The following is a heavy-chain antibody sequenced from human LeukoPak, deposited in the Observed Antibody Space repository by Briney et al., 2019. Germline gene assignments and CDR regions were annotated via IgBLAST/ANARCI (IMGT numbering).Heavy chain of an antibody. Sequence: SETLSLTCTVSGVSVSSYYWSWIRQPAGKGLEWIGHIYTSGSTNYYPSLKSRVTMSVDTSKNQFSLKLSSVTAADTAVYYCARLSGSGSFPAYYYYGMDVWGQGTTVTVSS. V-gene: IGHV4-4*07. J-gene: IGHJ6*02. CDR2: IYTSGST. CDR1: GVSVSSYY. CDR3: ARLSGSGSFPAYYYYGMDV. D-gene: IGHD3-10*01.